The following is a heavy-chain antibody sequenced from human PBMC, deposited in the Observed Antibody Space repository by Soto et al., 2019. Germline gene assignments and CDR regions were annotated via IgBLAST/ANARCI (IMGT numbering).Heavy chain of an antibody. D-gene: IGHD2-15*01. CDR3: AKNRIGVDCNPHRYYCIEL. V-gene: IGHV3-30*18. CDR1: GFNFGYYG. J-gene: IGHJ1*01. CDR2: ISYDGKDK. Sequence: QGQLVESGGGVVQPGGPLRLSCEASGFNFGYYGMHWVRQAPGKGLEWVAIISYDGKDKYYPDSVKGRFTISRDNSRNTMNLQMNSLNPEDPAVYYCAKNRIGVDCNPHRYYCIELLGQGTMVTVSS.